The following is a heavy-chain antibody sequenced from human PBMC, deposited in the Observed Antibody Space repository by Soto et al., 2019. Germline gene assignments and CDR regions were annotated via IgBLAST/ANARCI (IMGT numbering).Heavy chain of an antibody. Sequence: QVQLVQSGAEVKKPGASVKVSCKASGYTFTSYAMHWVRQAPGQRLEWMGWINAGNGNTKYSQKFQGRVTITRDTSASTAYMELISLRSEDTAVYYCASSYSNYALIDYYYYGMDVWGQGTTVTVSS. V-gene: IGHV1-3*01. J-gene: IGHJ6*02. CDR1: GYTFTSYA. CDR2: INAGNGNT. CDR3: ASSYSNYALIDYYYYGMDV. D-gene: IGHD4-4*01.